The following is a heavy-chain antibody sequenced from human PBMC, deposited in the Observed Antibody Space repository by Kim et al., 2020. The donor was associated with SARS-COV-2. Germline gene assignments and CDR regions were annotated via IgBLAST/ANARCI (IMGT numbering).Heavy chain of an antibody. Sequence: GGSLRLSCAASGFTFSSYGMHWVRQAPGKGLEWVAVISYDGSNKYYADSVKGRFTISRDNSKNTLYLQMNSLRAEDTAVYYCAKDGCGGSCYSFYYYYGMDVWGQGTTVTVSS. J-gene: IGHJ6*02. CDR3: AKDGCGGSCYSFYYYYGMDV. V-gene: IGHV3-30*18. CDR2: ISYDGSNK. D-gene: IGHD2-15*01. CDR1: GFTFSSYG.